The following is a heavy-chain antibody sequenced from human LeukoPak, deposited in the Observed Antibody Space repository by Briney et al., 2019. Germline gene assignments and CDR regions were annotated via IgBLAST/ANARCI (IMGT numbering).Heavy chain of an antibody. CDR3: ARDYLCAFDI. Sequence: GGSLRLSCAASGFTFSSYGMHWVRQGPGEGLVWVSRINTDGSSTSNADSVKGRFTISRDNAKNTLYLQMNSLRAEDTAVYYCARDYLCAFDIWGQGTMVTVSS. J-gene: IGHJ3*02. D-gene: IGHD5-12*01. V-gene: IGHV3-74*01. CDR1: GFTFSSYG. CDR2: INTDGSST.